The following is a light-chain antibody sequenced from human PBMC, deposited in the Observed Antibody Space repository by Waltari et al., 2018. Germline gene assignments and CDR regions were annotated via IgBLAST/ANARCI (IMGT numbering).Light chain of an antibody. V-gene: IGLV2-8*01. CDR2: EVT. J-gene: IGLJ1*01. Sequence: QSALTQPPSASGSPGQSVAISCTGTSSDVGGYNYVSWYQQHPGKAPKLMIYEVTKRPSGVPVRFSGSKSGNTASLTVAGLQAEDEADYYCSSYAGSNDVFGTGTKVTV. CDR3: SSYAGSNDV. CDR1: SSDVGGYNY.